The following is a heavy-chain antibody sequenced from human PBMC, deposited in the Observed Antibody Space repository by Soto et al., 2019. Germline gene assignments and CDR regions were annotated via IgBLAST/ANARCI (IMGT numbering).Heavy chain of an antibody. Sequence: SETLSLTCAVSGGSISGGGYSWSWIRQPPGKGLEWIGYIYHSGSTYYNPSLKSRVTISVDRSKNQFSLKLSSVTAADTAVYYCARVNVSSSWSPPYFDYWGQGTLVTVS. CDR3: ARVNVSSSWSPPYFDY. D-gene: IGHD6-13*01. V-gene: IGHV4-30-2*01. CDR2: IYHSGST. J-gene: IGHJ4*02. CDR1: GGSISGGGYS.